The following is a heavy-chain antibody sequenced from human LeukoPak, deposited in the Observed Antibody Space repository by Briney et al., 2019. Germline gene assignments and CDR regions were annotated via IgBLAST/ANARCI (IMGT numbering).Heavy chain of an antibody. V-gene: IGHV3-7*03. CDR2: IKQDGSEK. CDR1: GFTFSSYW. Sequence: GGSLRLSCAASGFTFSSYWMSWVRQAPGKGLEWVANIKQDGSEKYYVDSVKGRFTISRDNAKNSLYLQMNSLRAEDTAVYYCARDRMISGWYNWFDPWGQGTLVTVSS. D-gene: IGHD6-19*01. J-gene: IGHJ5*02. CDR3: ARDRMISGWYNWFDP.